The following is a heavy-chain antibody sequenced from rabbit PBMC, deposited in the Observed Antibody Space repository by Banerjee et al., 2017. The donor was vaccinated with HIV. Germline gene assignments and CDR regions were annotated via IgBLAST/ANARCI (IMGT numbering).Heavy chain of an antibody. D-gene: IGHD1-1*01. J-gene: IGHJ4*01. CDR1: GFSFSSSYY. CDR3: ARAGGFERYSNL. CDR2: IYAGSSGST. Sequence: QSLEESGGDLVKPGASLTLTCTASGFSFSSSYYMCWVRQAPGKGLEWIACIYAGSSGSTYYASWAKGRFTISKTSSTTVTLQMTSLTAADTATYFCARAGGFERYSNLWGQGTLVTVS. V-gene: IGHV1S40*01.